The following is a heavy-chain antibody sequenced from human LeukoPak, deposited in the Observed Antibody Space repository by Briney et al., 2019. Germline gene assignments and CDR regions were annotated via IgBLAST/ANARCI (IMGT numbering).Heavy chain of an antibody. J-gene: IGHJ4*02. CDR2: ISGSGGST. D-gene: IGHD1-26*01. CDR1: GFTFSSYA. Sequence: GGSLRLSCAASGFTFSSYAMSWVRQAPGKGLEWVSAISGSGGSTYYADSVKGRFTISRDNSKNTLYLQMNSLRAEDTAVYYCAKDRLGQVGATVFDYWGQGTLVTVSS. V-gene: IGHV3-23*01. CDR3: AKDRLGQVGATVFDY.